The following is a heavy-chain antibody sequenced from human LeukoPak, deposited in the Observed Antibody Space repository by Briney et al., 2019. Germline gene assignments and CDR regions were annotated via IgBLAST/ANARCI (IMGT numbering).Heavy chain of an antibody. J-gene: IGHJ4*02. Sequence: SETLSLTCTVSGGSISSYYWSWIRQPPGKGLEWIGYIYYSGSTNYNPSLKSRVTISVDTSKNQFSLKLSSVTAADTAVYYCARVLDTSGYYYAFDYWGQGTLVTVSS. V-gene: IGHV4-59*01. CDR3: ARVLDTSGYYYAFDY. CDR2: IYYSGST. CDR1: GGSISSYY. D-gene: IGHD3-22*01.